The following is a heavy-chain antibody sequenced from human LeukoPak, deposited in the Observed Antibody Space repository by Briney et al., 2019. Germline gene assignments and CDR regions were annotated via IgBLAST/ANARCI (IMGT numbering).Heavy chain of an antibody. D-gene: IGHD3-10*01. V-gene: IGHV3-48*03. J-gene: IGHJ4*02. CDR2: ISSSGTTI. CDR3: ARTIGSGAEGFDY. CDR1: GFTFSDYE. Sequence: GGSLRLSCSTSGFTFSDYEMNWVRQAPGKGLEWVSYISSSGTTIFYTDSVKGRFIISRDNAEKSLFLQMSSLRAEDTAIYYCARTIGSGAEGFDYWGQGTLVTVSS.